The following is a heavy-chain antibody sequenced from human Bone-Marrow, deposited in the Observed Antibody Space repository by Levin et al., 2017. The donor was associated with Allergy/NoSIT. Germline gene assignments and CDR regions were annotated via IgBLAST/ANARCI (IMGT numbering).Heavy chain of an antibody. CDR3: AKGDLRYYTSGSPPDY. CDR2: IHPNSGGT. Sequence: ASVKVSCKASGYTFTDYYIHWVRQAPGQGLEWMGRIHPNSGGTNYGQAFQGRVTVTRDTSISATYMELSSLKSDATAVYYCAKGDLRYYTSGSPPDYWGQGTLVTVSS. J-gene: IGHJ4*02. D-gene: IGHD3-10*01. V-gene: IGHV1-2*06. CDR1: GYTFTDYY.